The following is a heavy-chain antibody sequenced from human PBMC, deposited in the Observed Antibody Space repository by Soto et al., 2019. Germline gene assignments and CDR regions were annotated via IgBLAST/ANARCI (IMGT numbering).Heavy chain of an antibody. CDR2: IIPIFGTA. Sequence: SVKVSCAASGGTSSSYAISWVRQAPGQGLEWMGGIIPIFGTANYAQKFQGRVTITADESTSTAYMELSSLRSEDTAVYYCARVVVNAIGHYYYYGMDVWGQGTTVTVSS. V-gene: IGHV1-69*01. D-gene: IGHD2-21*01. J-gene: IGHJ6*02. CDR3: ARVVVNAIGHYYYYGMDV. CDR1: GGTSSSYA.